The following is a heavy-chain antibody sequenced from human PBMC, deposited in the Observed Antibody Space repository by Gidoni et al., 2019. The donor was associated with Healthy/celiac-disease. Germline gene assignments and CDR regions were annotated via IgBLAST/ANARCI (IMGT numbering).Heavy chain of an antibody. CDR2: IYYIGST. D-gene: IGHD6-13*01. V-gene: IGHV4-31*03. CDR1: GGSISSGGYY. Sequence: QVQLQESGPGLVKPSQTLPLTCTVSGGSISSGGYYWSWTRQHPGKGLEWIGYIYYIGSTYYNPSLKSRVTISVDTSKNQFSLKLSSVTAADTAVYYCARDGGAAAGAVDYWGQGTLVTVSS. CDR3: ARDGGAAAGAVDY. J-gene: IGHJ4*02.